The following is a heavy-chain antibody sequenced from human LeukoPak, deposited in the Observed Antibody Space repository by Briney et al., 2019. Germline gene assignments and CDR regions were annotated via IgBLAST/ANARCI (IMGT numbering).Heavy chain of an antibody. J-gene: IGHJ4*02. V-gene: IGHV1-2*02. CDR1: GYTFTGYY. CDR2: INPNSGGT. CDR3: ARLRSREER. D-gene: IGHD1-26*01. Sequence: ASVKVFCKASGYTFTGYYMHWVRQAPGQGLEWMGRINPNSGGTNYAQEFQGRVTVTRDTSISTAHMELRRRRCVARAGFLGARLRSREERWGQGTLVTVSS.